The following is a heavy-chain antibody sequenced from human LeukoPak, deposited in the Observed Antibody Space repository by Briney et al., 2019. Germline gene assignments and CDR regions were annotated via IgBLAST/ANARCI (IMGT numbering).Heavy chain of an antibody. J-gene: IGHJ4*02. Sequence: GGSLRLSCAASGFTFSDYYMSWIRQAPGKGLEWVSYISSSGSTIYYADSVKGRFTISRDNAKNSLYLQMNSLRAEDTAVYYCARAPLPSSGWPDYFDYWGQGTLVTVYS. D-gene: IGHD6-19*01. CDR2: ISSSGSTI. CDR3: ARAPLPSSGWPDYFDY. V-gene: IGHV3-11*04. CDR1: GFTFSDYY.